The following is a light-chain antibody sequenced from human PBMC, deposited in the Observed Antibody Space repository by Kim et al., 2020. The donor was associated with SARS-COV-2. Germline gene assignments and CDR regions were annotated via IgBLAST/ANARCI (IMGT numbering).Light chain of an antibody. CDR3: QQYGSLRT. Sequence: LAPVERAALTCRASQSVSSSYLAWYQQKPGQAPRLLIYGASTRATGIPDRFSGSGSGTDFTLTISRLEPDDFAVYYCQQYGSLRTFGGGTKVDIK. CDR1: QSVSSSY. V-gene: IGKV3-20*01. J-gene: IGKJ4*01. CDR2: GAS.